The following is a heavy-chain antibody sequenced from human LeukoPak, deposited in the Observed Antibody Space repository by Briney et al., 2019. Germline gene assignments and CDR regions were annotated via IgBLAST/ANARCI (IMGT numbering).Heavy chain of an antibody. CDR2: INPNSGGT. V-gene: IGHV1-2*02. D-gene: IGHD4-23*01. Sequence: ASVQVSCKASGYTFTGYYMHWVRQAPGQGLEWMGWINPNSGGTNYAQKFQGRVTMTRDTSISTAYMELSRLRSDDTAVYYCASGNVLYYYYYGMDVWGQGTTVTVSS. CDR1: GYTFTGYY. J-gene: IGHJ6*02. CDR3: ASGNVLYYYYYGMDV.